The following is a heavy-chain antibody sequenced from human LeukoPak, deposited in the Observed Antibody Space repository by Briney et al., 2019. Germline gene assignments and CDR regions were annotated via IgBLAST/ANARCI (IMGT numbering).Heavy chain of an antibody. CDR3: ARPVPPTIKTGTKWFDP. CDR2: ISSSGTTK. Sequence: PGGSLRLSCAASGFTFSSYEMNWVRQAPGKGLVWVSSISSSGTTKYYADAVKGRFTISRDNAKNSLYLQMNSLRAEDTAVYYCARPVPPTIKTGTKWFDPWGQGTLVTVSS. D-gene: IGHD1-7*01. CDR1: GFTFSSYE. J-gene: IGHJ5*02. V-gene: IGHV3-48*03.